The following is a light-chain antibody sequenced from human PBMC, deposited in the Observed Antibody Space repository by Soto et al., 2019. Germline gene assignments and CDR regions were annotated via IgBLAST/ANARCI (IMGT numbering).Light chain of an antibody. CDR3: SSYTGSSAVV. CDR1: SSDVGGYNY. CDR2: NVS. V-gene: IGLV2-14*01. J-gene: IGLJ2*01. Sequence: QSALTQPASVSGSPGQSTTISCTGTSSDVGGYNYVSWYQQHPDKAPKLMIYNVSNRPSGVSNRFSGSKSGNTASLTISGLQAEDEADYYCSSYTGSSAVVFGGGTKLTVL.